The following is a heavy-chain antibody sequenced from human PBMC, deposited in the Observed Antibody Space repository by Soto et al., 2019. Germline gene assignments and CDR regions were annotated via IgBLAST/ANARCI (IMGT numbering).Heavy chain of an antibody. J-gene: IGHJ4*02. CDR1: GFNVNSYY. CDR2: IYSGETT. V-gene: IGHV3-53*01. D-gene: IGHD2-21*02. Sequence: EVQLVESGGGLIHPGGSLRLSCAASGFNVNSYYMNWVRQTPGKGLEWVASIYSGETTYYADSVRGRFTISSDKSKNTLYFQLSSLRIEDTAVYYCTGDGRGLGRLSLFEYWGQGVLVTVSS. CDR3: TGDGRGLGRLSLFEY.